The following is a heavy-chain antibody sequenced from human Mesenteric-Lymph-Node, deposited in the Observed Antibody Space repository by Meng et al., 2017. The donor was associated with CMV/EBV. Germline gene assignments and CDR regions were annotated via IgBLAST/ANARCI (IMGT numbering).Heavy chain of an antibody. V-gene: IGHV4-59*01. J-gene: IGHJ5*02. CDR2: VYSSGST. CDR1: GGPFSNYY. Sequence: SETLSLTCAVYGGPFSNYYWSWIRQPPGKGLEWIGYVYSSGSTNYNPSLESRVTISVDASRNEFSLTLTSVTTADTAVYYCARDHRPLWFDPWGQGTLVTVSS. CDR3: ARDHRPLWFDP.